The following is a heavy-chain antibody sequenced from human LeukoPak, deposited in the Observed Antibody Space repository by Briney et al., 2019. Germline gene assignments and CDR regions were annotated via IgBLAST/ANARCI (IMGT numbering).Heavy chain of an antibody. CDR2: FSASGGST. J-gene: IGHJ4*02. D-gene: IGHD3-22*01. CDR3: AKERDSRGYFDY. Sequence: GGSLRLSCAASGFTFSSYTMSWVRQAPGKGLEWVSGFSASGGSTYYADSVKGRFTISRDNSKNTLYLQMNSLRAEDTARYYCAKERDSRGYFDYWGQGTLVTASS. V-gene: IGHV3-23*01. CDR1: GFTFSSYT.